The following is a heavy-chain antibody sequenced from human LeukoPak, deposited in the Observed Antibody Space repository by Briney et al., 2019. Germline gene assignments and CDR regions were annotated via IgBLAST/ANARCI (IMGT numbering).Heavy chain of an antibody. V-gene: IGHV3-13*01. Sequence: GGSLRLSCAASGFTFSSYDMHWVRHATGKGLEWVSAIGTAGDTYYPGSVKGRFTISRENAKNSLYLQMNSLRAGDTAVYYCARGSYGGYYYGMDVWGQGTTVTVSS. J-gene: IGHJ6*02. CDR3: ARGSYGGYYYGMDV. D-gene: IGHD4-23*01. CDR1: GFTFSSYD. CDR2: IGTAGDT.